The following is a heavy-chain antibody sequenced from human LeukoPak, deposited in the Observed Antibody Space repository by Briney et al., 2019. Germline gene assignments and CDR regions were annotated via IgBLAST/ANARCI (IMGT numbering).Heavy chain of an antibody. V-gene: IGHV4-39*07. D-gene: IGHD2-2*02. CDR1: GGSISSGDYY. CDR2: INHSGST. Sequence: SETLSLTCTVSGGSISSGDYYWSWIRQPPGKGLEWIGEINHSGSTNYNPSLKSRVTISVDTSKNQFSLKLSSVTAADTAVYYCARGYCSSTSCYTYYYYYGMDVWGQGTTVTVSS. CDR3: ARGYCSSTSCYTYYYYYGMDV. J-gene: IGHJ6*02.